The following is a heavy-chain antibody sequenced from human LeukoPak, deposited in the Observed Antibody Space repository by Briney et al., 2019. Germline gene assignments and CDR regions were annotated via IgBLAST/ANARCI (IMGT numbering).Heavy chain of an antibody. V-gene: IGHV1-46*01. CDR2: INPSGGST. CDR3: AKDRVVYYDSSGWNYFDY. CDR1: GYTFTSYY. J-gene: IGHJ4*02. Sequence: ASVKVSCKASGYTFTSYYMHWVRQAPGQGLEWMGIINPSGGSTSYAQKFQGRVTMTRDMSTSTVYMELSSLRSEDTAVYYCAKDRVVYYDSSGWNYFDYWGQGTLVTVSS. D-gene: IGHD3-22*01.